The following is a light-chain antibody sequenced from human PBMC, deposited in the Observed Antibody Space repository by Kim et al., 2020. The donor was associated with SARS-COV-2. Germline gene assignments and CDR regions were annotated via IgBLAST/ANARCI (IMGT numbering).Light chain of an antibody. V-gene: IGLV3-1*01. Sequence: SVSPGQPASSTFSGERLENKYICWYQQKPGQSPVVVIYQDTERPSGIPERFSGSNSGNTATLTISGTQAMDEADYYCQVWDSTTTVFGGGTQLTVL. CDR3: QVWDSTTTV. J-gene: IGLJ2*01. CDR2: QDT. CDR1: RLENKY.